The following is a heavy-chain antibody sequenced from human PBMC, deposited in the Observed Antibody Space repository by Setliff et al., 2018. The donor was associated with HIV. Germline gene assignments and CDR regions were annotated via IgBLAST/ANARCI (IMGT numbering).Heavy chain of an antibody. CDR3: ARGGSRGSWYWDY. CDR2: IYTSGST. Sequence: SETLSLTCTVSGGSISSGSYYWSWIRQPAGKGLEWIGRIYTSGSTYYNPSLKSRVSISVDRSKNHFSLRLSSVTAADTAVYYCARGGSRGSWYWDYWGQGTLVTVSS. J-gene: IGHJ4*02. D-gene: IGHD6-13*01. CDR1: GGSISSGSYY. V-gene: IGHV4-61*02.